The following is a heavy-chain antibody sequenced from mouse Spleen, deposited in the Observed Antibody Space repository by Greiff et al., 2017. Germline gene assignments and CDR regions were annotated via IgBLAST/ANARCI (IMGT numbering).Heavy chain of an antibody. CDR3: ARDDYDGVYYFDY. D-gene: IGHD2-4*01. CDR2: INSNGGST. Sequence: EVKLVESGGGLVQPGGSLKLSCAASGFTFSSYGMSWVRQTPDKRLELVATINSNGGSTYYPDSVKGRFTISRDNAKNTLYLQMSSLKSEDTAMYYCARDDYDGVYYFDYWGQGTTLTVSS. J-gene: IGHJ2*01. CDR1: GFTFSSYG. V-gene: IGHV5-6-3*01.